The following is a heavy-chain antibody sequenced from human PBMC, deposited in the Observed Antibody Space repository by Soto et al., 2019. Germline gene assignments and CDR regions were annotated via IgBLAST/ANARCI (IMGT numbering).Heavy chain of an antibody. J-gene: IGHJ5*02. CDR1: DWSFSDYY. V-gene: IGHV4-34*01. Sequence: SETLSLTCAVYDWSFSDYYWDWIRQPPGKGLEWIGEINHSGSTNYNPSLKSRVTISVDPSKNQLSLNLSSVTAAATAVYYVATGSRRRGGPRRIWFDPMGQRTLVTVSS. CDR2: INHSGST. CDR3: ATGSRRRGGPRRIWFDP. D-gene: IGHD3-10*01.